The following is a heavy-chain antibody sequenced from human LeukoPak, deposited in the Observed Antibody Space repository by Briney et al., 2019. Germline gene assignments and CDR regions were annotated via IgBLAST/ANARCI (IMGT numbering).Heavy chain of an antibody. J-gene: IGHJ4*02. CDR3: ARGRRWLQSPFDY. D-gene: IGHD5-24*01. V-gene: IGHV4-59*01. CDR2: IYYSGST. Sequence: PSETLSLTCTVSGGSISSYYWSWIRQPPGKGLEWIGYIYYSGSTNYNPSLKSRVTISVDTSKNQFSLKLSSVTAADTAVYYCARGRRWLQSPFDYWGQGTLVTVSS. CDR1: GGSISSYY.